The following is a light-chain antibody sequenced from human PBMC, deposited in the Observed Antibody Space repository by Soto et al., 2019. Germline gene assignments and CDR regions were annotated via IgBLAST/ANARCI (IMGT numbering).Light chain of an antibody. CDR3: QKYNNWPPT. J-gene: IGKJ2*01. CDR2: GTS. CDR1: QSVSSN. Sequence: EIVMTQSPATLSVSPGERATLSCRASQSVSSNLAWYQQKPGQAPRLLIYGTSTRATGSPARFSGSESGTEFTLTIRGLHSEDFAVYYCQKYNNWPPTFGQGTTLEIK. V-gene: IGKV3-15*01.